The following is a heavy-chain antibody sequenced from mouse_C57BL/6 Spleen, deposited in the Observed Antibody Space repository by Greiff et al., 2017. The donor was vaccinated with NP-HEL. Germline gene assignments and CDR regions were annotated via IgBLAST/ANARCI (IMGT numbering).Heavy chain of an antibody. CDR1: GYTFTSYT. CDR2: INPSSGYT. J-gene: IGHJ2*01. V-gene: IGHV1-4*01. D-gene: IGHD2-3*01. Sequence: VQLQQSGAELARPGASVKMSCKASGYTFTSYTMHWVKQRPGPGLEWIGYINPSSGYTKYNQKFKDKATLTADKSSSTAYMQLSSLTSEDSAVYYCASYDYFDYWGQGTTLTVSS. CDR3: ASYDYFDY.